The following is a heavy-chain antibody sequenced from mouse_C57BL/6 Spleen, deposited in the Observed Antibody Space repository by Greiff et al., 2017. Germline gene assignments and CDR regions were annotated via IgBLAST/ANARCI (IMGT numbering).Heavy chain of an antibody. D-gene: IGHD2-4*01. CDR2: IWSGGST. Sequence: QVHVKQSGPGLVQPSQSLSITCTVSGFSLTSYGVHWVRQSPGKGLEWLGVIWSGGSTDYNAAFISRLSISKDNSKSQVFFKMNSLQADDTAIYYCASYDYDGGGYFDYWGQGTTLTVSS. CDR1: GFSLTSYG. V-gene: IGHV2-2*01. J-gene: IGHJ2*01. CDR3: ASYDYDGGGYFDY.